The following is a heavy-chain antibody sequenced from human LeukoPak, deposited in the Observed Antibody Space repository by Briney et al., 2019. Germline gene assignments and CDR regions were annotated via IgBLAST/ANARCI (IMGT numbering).Heavy chain of an antibody. Sequence: SVKVSCKASGGTFSSYAISWVRQAPGQGLEWMGRIIPILGIANYAQKLQGRVTMTTDTSTSTAYMELRSLRSDDTAVFYCARDLSSGYWDAFDIWGQGTMVTVSS. CDR1: GGTFSSYA. D-gene: IGHD3-22*01. CDR2: IIPILGIA. J-gene: IGHJ3*02. V-gene: IGHV1-69*04. CDR3: ARDLSSGYWDAFDI.